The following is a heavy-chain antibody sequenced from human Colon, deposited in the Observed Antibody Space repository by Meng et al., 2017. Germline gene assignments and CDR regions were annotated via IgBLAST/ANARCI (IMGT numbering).Heavy chain of an antibody. CDR1: GGSISTRGYY. Sequence: QPQLQESGPGLVKPSEALSLTCSVSGGSISTRGYYWGWIRQSPGKGLEWIGSIGHSGFTYYTPSVKSRVTVSIDTSKSQFSLKLTSVTAADTAVYFCVRSSAWVRTGFDPWGQGTLVTVSS. CDR2: IGHSGFT. D-gene: IGHD3-22*01. CDR3: VRSSAWVRTGFDP. V-gene: IGHV4-39*01. J-gene: IGHJ5*02.